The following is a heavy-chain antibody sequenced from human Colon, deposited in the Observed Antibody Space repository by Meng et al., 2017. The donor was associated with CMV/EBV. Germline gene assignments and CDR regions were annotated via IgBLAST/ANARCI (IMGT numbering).Heavy chain of an antibody. CDR1: GYTFTTYT. Sequence: VKVSCKASGYTFTTYTMAWVRQAPGQGLEWMGLISPYNGNTKYAQRLQDRVTMTTDTSTRTAYMELRSLRSDDTAVYYCARVVVIPADYYTMDVWGQGTTVTVSS. V-gene: IGHV1-18*01. J-gene: IGHJ6*02. CDR3: ARVVVIPADYYTMDV. D-gene: IGHD2-2*01. CDR2: ISPYNGNT.